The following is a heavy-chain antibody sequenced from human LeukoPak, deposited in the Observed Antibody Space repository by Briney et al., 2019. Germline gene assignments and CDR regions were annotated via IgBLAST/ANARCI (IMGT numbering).Heavy chain of an antibody. Sequence: ASVKVSCKVSGYTLTELSMHWVRQAPGKGLEWMGGFDPEDGETIYAQKFQGRVTMTEDTSTDTAYMELSSLRSEDTAVYYCATASATPIAAAGSYYYMDVWGKGTTVTVSS. V-gene: IGHV1-24*01. J-gene: IGHJ6*03. CDR2: FDPEDGET. CDR1: GYTLTELS. D-gene: IGHD6-13*01. CDR3: ATASATPIAAAGSYYYMDV.